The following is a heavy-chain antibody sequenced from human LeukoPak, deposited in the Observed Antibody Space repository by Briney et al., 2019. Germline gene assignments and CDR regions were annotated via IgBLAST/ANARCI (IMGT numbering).Heavy chain of an antibody. CDR2: IYTSGST. V-gene: IGHV4-4*07. D-gene: IGHD6-13*01. Sequence: PSETLSLTCTVSGGSISSYYWSWIRQPPGKGLEWIGNIYTSGSTNYNPSLKSRVTISVDKSKNPFSLKLSSVTAADTAVYYCAREGPQLGAFDIWGQGTMVAVSS. CDR1: GGSISSYY. J-gene: IGHJ3*02. CDR3: AREGPQLGAFDI.